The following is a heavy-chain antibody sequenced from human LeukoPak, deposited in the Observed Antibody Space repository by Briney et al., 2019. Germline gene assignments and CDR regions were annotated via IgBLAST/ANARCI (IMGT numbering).Heavy chain of an antibody. J-gene: IGHJ4*02. CDR3: ARRDDILTGSPFDY. CDR1: GGPFSGYY. V-gene: IGHV4-34*01. Sequence: SETLSLTCAVYGGPFSGYYWSWIRQPPGKGLEWIGEINHSGSTNYNPSLKSRVTISVDTSKNQFSLKLSSVTAADTAVYYCARRDDILTGSPFDYWGQGTLVTVSS. CDR2: INHSGST. D-gene: IGHD3-9*01.